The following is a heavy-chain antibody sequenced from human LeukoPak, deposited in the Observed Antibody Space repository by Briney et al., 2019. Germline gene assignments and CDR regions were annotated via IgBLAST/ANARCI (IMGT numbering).Heavy chain of an antibody. D-gene: IGHD2-8*01. CDR2: IYHSGST. Sequence: SETLSLTCTVSGGSMSTYAWSWIRQPPGKGLESIGYIYHSGSTNYSPSLKSRVTISVDTSKKQFSLKLSSVTAADTAVYYCARGRHGPLNWFDPWGQGTLVTVSS. CDR1: GGSMSTYA. J-gene: IGHJ5*02. V-gene: IGHV4-59*01. CDR3: ARGRHGPLNWFDP.